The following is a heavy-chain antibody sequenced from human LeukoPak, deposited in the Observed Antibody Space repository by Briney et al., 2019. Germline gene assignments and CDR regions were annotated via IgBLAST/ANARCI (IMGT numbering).Heavy chain of an antibody. CDR3: ARGSRCTNGICYNWFDP. J-gene: IGHJ5*02. CDR2: ISAYNGNT. CDR1: GYTFTSYG. V-gene: IGHV1-18*01. Sequence: ASVKVSCKASGYTFTSYGISWVRQAPGQGLEWMGWISAYNGNTNYAQKLQGRVTMTTDTSTSTAYMELRSLRSDDTAVYYCARGSRCTNGICYNWFDPRGQGTLVTVSS. D-gene: IGHD2-8*01.